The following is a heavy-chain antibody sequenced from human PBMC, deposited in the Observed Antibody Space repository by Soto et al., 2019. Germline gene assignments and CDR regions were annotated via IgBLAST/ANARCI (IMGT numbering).Heavy chain of an antibody. CDR2: IYHSGST. J-gene: IGHJ4*02. Sequence: PSETLSLTCAVSGGSISSSNWWSWVRQPPGKGLEWIGEIYHSGSTNYNPSLKSRVTISVDKSKNQFSLKLSSVTAADTAVYYCARVVTVDYYDSSGFDYWGQGTLVTVSS. CDR1: GGSISSSNW. D-gene: IGHD3-22*01. CDR3: ARVVTVDYYDSSGFDY. V-gene: IGHV4-4*02.